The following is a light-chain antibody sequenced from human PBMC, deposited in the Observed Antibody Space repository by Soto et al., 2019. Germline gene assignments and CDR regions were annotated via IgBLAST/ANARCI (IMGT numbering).Light chain of an antibody. V-gene: IGLV2-18*02. CDR3: SSYTSSVTYV. CDR2: DVN. CDR1: SSDVGRYNH. J-gene: IGLJ1*01. Sequence: QSALTQPPSVSGSPGQSVTISCTGTSSDVGRYNHVSWYQQPPGTAPKLMIYDVNNRPSGVPDRFSGSKSGNTASLTISGLQAEDEADYYCSSYTSSVTYVFGTGTKVT.